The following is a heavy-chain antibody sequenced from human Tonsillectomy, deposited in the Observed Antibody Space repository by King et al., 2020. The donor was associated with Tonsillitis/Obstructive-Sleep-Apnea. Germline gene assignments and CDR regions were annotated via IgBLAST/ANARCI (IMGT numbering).Heavy chain of an antibody. CDR3: ATGPPYCSSTSCYRLYYYYYMDV. J-gene: IGHJ6*03. D-gene: IGHD2-2*01. Sequence: QLVQSGAEVKKPGASVKVSCKVSGYTLTELSMHWVRQAPGKGLEWMGGFDPEDGETIYAQKFQGRGTMTADTSTDTAYMELSSLRSEDTAVYYCATGPPYCSSTSCYRLYYYYYMDVWGKGTTVTVSS. CDR2: FDPEDGET. V-gene: IGHV1-24*01. CDR1: GYTLTELS.